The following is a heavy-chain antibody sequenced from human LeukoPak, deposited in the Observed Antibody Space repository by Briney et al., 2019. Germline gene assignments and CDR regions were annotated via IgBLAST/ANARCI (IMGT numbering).Heavy chain of an antibody. V-gene: IGHV3-49*03. CDR1: GFTSGDYA. D-gene: IGHD3-10*01. J-gene: IGHJ4*02. CDR3: TRDRLDYYGSGSYLIDY. Sequence: GGSLRLSCTASGFTSGDYAMSWFRQAPGKGLEWVGFIRSKAYGGTTEYAASVKGRFTISRDDSKSIAYLQMNSLKTEDTAVYYCTRDRLDYYGSGSYLIDYWGQGTLVTVSS. CDR2: IRSKAYGGTT.